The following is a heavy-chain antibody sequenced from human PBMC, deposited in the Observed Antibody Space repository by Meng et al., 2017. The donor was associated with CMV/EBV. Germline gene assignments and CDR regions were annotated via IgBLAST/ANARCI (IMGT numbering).Heavy chain of an antibody. CDR3: ARYPRTSSGYRTDAFDI. CDR2: IRSKAYGGTT. CDR1: GFTFGDYA. J-gene: IGHJ3*02. V-gene: IGHV3-49*04. D-gene: IGHD3-22*01. Sequence: GGSLRLSCTASGFTFGDYAMSWVRQAPGKGLEWVGFIRSKAYGGTTEYAASVKGRFTISRDDSKSIAYLQMNSLRAEDTAVYYCARYPRTSSGYRTDAFDIWGQGTMVTVSS.